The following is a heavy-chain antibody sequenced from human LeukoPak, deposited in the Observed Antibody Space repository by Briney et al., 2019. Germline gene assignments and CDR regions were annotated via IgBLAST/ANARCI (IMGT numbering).Heavy chain of an antibody. CDR2: INPNIGGT. Sequence: GASVKVSCKASGYTFTGYYMHWVRQAPGQALEWMGWINPNIGGTNYAQKFQGRVTMTRDTSISTAYMELSSLRSEDTAVYYCARNQRITMVRGVIILYGMDVWGQGTTVTVSS. CDR3: ARNQRITMVRGVIILYGMDV. J-gene: IGHJ6*02. V-gene: IGHV1-2*02. CDR1: GYTFTGYY. D-gene: IGHD3-10*01.